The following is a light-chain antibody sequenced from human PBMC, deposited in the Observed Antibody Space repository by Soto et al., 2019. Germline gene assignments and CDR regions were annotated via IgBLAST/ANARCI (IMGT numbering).Light chain of an antibody. Sequence: QSVLTQPPSVSGVPGQTITISCTGSRSNIGGGYDVHWYQQLPGTAPQLLVYGNINRPSRVPDRFSGSKSDTSASLAITGLQAEDEADYYCQSYDSSLSALVFGGGTQLTVL. CDR3: QSYDSSLSALV. J-gene: IGLJ3*02. V-gene: IGLV1-40*01. CDR1: RSNIGGGYD. CDR2: GNI.